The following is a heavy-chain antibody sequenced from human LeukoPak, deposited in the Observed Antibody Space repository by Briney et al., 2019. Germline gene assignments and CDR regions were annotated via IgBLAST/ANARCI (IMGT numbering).Heavy chain of an antibody. CDR1: GGSISSYY. CDR3: ARVYYDSSGYYPFDY. CDR2: IYYSGST. D-gene: IGHD3-22*01. V-gene: IGHV4-59*01. Sequence: SQTLSLTCTVSGGSISSYYWSWIRQPPGKGLEWIGYIYYSGSTNYNPSLKSRVTISVDTSKNQFSLKLSSVTAADTAVYYCARVYYDSSGYYPFDYWGQGTLVTVSS. J-gene: IGHJ4*02.